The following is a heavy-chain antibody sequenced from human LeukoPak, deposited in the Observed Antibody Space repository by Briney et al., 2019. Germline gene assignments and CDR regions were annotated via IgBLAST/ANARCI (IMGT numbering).Heavy chain of an antibody. CDR2: IYYSGST. CDR1: GGSISSSSYY. V-gene: IGHV4-39*01. J-gene: IGHJ4*02. D-gene: IGHD4/OR15-4a*01. Sequence: SETLSLTCTVSGGSISSSSYYWGWIRQPPGKGLEWIGSIYYSGSTYYNPSLKSRVTISVDTSKNQFSLKLSSVTAADTDVYYCARGHGALDYWGQGTLVTVSS. CDR3: ARGHGALDY.